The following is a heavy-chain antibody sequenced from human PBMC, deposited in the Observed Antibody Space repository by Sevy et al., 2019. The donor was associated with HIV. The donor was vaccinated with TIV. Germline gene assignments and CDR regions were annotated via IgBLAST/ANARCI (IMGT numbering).Heavy chain of an antibody. CDR2: ISNSGNII. CDR3: ARDRRTLNYYASSGYNYYFDY. J-gene: IGHJ4*02. CDR1: GFTFSSYE. V-gene: IGHV3-48*03. D-gene: IGHD3-22*01. Sequence: GGSLRLSCVASGFTFSSYEMNWVRQAPGRGLEWVSYISNSGNIIYYEDSVKGRFTISRDNAKNSLYLQMNSLRAEDTAVYYCARDRRTLNYYASSGYNYYFDYWGQGTLVTVSS.